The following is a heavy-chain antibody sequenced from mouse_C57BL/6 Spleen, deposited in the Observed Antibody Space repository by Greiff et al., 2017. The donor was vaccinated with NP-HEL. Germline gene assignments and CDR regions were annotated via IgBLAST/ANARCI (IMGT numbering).Heavy chain of an antibody. CDR2: ISYDGSN. V-gene: IGHV3-6*01. CDR1: GYSITSGYY. CDR3: ATSMPPGAMDY. J-gene: IGHJ4*01. D-gene: IGHD2-3*01. Sequence: EVKLVESGPGLVKPSQSLSLTCSVTGYSITSGYYWNWIRQFPGNKLEWMGYISYDGSNNYNPSLKNRISITRDTSKNQFFLKLNSVTTEDTATYYCATSMPPGAMDYWGQGTSVTVSS.